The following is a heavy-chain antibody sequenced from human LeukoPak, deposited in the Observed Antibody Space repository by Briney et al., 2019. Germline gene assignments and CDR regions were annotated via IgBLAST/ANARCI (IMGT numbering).Heavy chain of an antibody. D-gene: IGHD2-15*01. CDR3: ARPKGEGGIVAAPDY. Sequence: PGGSLRLSCAASGFTFSGYSMNWVRQAPGKGLEWVSYISSSSSTIYYADSVKGRFTISRDNSKNTLYLQMNSLRAEDTAVYYCARPKGEGGIVAAPDYWGQGTLVTVSS. J-gene: IGHJ4*02. CDR1: GFTFSGYS. CDR2: ISSSSSTI. V-gene: IGHV3-48*01.